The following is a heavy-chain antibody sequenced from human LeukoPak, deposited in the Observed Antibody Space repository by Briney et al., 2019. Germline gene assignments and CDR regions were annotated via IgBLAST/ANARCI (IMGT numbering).Heavy chain of an antibody. V-gene: IGHV1-46*01. CDR2: INPSGGST. CDR1: GYTFISYY. CDR3: ARSYCSGGSCYFLDY. D-gene: IGHD2-15*01. J-gene: IGHJ4*02. Sequence: GASVKVSCKASGYTFISYYMHWVRQAPGQGLEWMGIINPSGGSTSYAQKFQGRVTMTRDTSTSTVYMELSSLRSEDTAVYYCARSYCSGGSCYFLDYWGQGTLVTVSS.